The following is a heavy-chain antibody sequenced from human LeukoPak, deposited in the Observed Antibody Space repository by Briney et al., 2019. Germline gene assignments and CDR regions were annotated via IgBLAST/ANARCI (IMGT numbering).Heavy chain of an antibody. CDR2: ISSSSSTI. CDR3: ARGGRSGWYQDYFDY. CDR1: GFTFSSYS. V-gene: IGHV3-48*04. J-gene: IGHJ4*02. Sequence: GGSLRLSCAASGFTFSSYSMNWVRQAPGKGLEWVSYISSSSSTIYYADSVKGRFTISRDNAKNSLYLQMNSLRAEDAAVYYCARGGRSGWYQDYFDYWGQGTLVTVSS. D-gene: IGHD6-19*01.